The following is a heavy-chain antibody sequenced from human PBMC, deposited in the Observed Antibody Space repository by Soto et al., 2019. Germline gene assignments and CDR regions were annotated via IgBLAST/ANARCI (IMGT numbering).Heavy chain of an antibody. CDR3: AAYDSGGFYYGFDY. V-gene: IGHV1-24*01. Sequence: VASVEVSCKVYDCPFTELSIHWVRQAHGEGLEWVGGFDPGDGETIYAQKFQGRVTTTEDTSTDTAFMELSSLKSEDTAVYYCAAYDSGGFYYGFDYWGQGTLVTVSS. CDR2: FDPGDGET. CDR1: DCPFTELS. J-gene: IGHJ4*02. D-gene: IGHD3-22*01.